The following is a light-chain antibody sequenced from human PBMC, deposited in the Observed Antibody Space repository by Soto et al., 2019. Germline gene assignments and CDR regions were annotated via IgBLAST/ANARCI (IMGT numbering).Light chain of an antibody. CDR1: QSISNW. J-gene: IGKJ5*01. Sequence: DIQMTQSPSTLSASVGDRVIITCRASQSISNWLAWYQQKPGKAPKLLIYKASTLESGVPSRFSGSGSGTDFTLTISSLQPEDFATYYCQQANSFPITFGQGTRLEIK. CDR2: KAS. V-gene: IGKV1-5*03. CDR3: QQANSFPIT.